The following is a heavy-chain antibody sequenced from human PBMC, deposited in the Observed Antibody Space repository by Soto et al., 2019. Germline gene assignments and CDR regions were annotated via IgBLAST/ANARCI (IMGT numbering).Heavy chain of an antibody. V-gene: IGHV3-53*01. D-gene: IGHD6-19*01. CDR1: GFIVSSKS. CDR3: ARVGAVAAVDY. CDR2: LYTDDTT. J-gene: IGHJ4*02. Sequence: VQLVESGGGLIQPGGSLRLSCAASGFIVSSKSMSWVRQAPGKGLEWVSILYTDDTTYYADSVKGRFTISRDNSKNTLYLQMNSLRAEDTAVYYCARVGAVAAVDYWGQGTLVTVSS.